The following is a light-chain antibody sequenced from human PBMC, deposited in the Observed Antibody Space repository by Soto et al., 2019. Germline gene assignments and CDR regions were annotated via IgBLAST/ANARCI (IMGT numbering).Light chain of an antibody. CDR3: QQYDSSPRT. V-gene: IGKV3-20*01. Sequence: EIVLTQSPGTLSLSPGESATLSCRASHSVSSSYLAWYQQKPGQAPSLLIYGASNRATGIPDRFSGSGSGTAFTLTISRREPEDFAVYSCQQYDSSPRTCGQGTKVDI. J-gene: IGKJ1*01. CDR2: GAS. CDR1: HSVSSSY.